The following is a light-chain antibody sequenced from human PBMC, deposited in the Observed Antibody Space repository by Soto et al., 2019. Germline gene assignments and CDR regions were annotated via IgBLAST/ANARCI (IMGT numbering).Light chain of an antibody. J-gene: IGKJ4*01. CDR3: QQLNSYPLT. CDR1: QDIRNG. CDR2: AAS. V-gene: IGKV1-17*01. Sequence: IQLTQSLFSLSASVGERVTLTCRASQDIRNGLVWYQQKPGKAPKRLIYAASSLQSGVPSRFSGSGSGTEFTLTISSLQPEDFATYYCQQLNSYPLTFGGGTKVDIK.